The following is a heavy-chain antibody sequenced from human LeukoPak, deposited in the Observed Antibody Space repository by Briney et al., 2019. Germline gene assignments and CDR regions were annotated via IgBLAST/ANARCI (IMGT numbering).Heavy chain of an antibody. CDR2: INNDGSST. CDR1: GFTFSNCW. CDR3: ARVAYSSAWYIDY. J-gene: IGHJ4*02. D-gene: IGHD6-19*01. Sequence: GGSLRLSCAASGFTFSNCWMHWVRQAPGKGLVWVSRINNDGSSTTYADSVRGRFTISRDNAKSTLYLQMNSLRAEDTAVYYCARVAYSSAWYIDYWGQGTQVTVSS. V-gene: IGHV3-74*01.